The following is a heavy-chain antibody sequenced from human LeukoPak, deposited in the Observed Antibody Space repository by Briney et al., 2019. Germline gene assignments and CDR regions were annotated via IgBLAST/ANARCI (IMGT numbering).Heavy chain of an antibody. CDR2: MSFDGSDK. CDR1: GFTFSSYG. CDR3: AKADCSTTSCYFDP. D-gene: IGHD2-2*01. V-gene: IGHV3-30*18. Sequence: TGGSLRLSCAASGFTFSSYGMHWVRQAPGKGLEWVAVMSFDGSDKYYADSVKGRFTISRDNFKNTLYLQMNGLRAEDTAVYYCAKADCSTTSCYFDPWGQGTLVTVSS. J-gene: IGHJ5*02.